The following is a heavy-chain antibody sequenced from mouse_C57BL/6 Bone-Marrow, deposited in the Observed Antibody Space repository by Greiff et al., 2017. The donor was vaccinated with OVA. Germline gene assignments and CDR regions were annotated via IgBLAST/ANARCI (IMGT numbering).Heavy chain of an antibody. J-gene: IGHJ4*01. V-gene: IGHV1-80*01. Sequence: QVQLQQSGAELVKPGASVKISCKASGYAFSSYWMNWVKQRPGKGLEWIGQIYPGDGDTNYNGKFKGKATLTADKSSSTAYMQLSSLTSEDSAVYFCARERRPYGNYENPAMDYWGQGTSVTVSS. CDR3: ARERRPYGNYENPAMDY. D-gene: IGHD2-10*02. CDR1: GYAFSSYW. CDR2: IYPGDGDT.